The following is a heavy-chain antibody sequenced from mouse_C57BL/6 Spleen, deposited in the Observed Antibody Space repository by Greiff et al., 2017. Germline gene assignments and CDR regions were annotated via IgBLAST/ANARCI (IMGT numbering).Heavy chain of an antibody. CDR3: ARGGYDGAHFDC. D-gene: IGHD2-2*01. CDR2: IYPGDGGT. CDR1: GYTFTSYW. V-gene: IGHV1-80*01. Sequence: QVQLQQSGAELVKPGASVKMSCKASGYTFTSYWMNWVKQRPGKGLEWIGQIYPGDGGTNYNGKFKGKATLTADNSSSTAYMQLSSLTSEDSAVYFCARGGYDGAHFDCWGKGTTLTVSS. J-gene: IGHJ2*01.